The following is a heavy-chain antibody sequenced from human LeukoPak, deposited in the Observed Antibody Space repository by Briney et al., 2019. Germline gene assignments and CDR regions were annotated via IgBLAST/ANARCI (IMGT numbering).Heavy chain of an antibody. V-gene: IGHV3-7*01. J-gene: IGHJ4*02. Sequence: GGSLRLSCAASGFTFSSYWMSWVRQAPGKGLEWVANIKQDGSEKYYVDSVKGRFTISRDNAKNSLYLQMNSLRAEDTAVYYCARDGWFGESNSVYWGQGTLVTVSS. CDR2: IKQDGSEK. CDR1: GFTFSSYW. D-gene: IGHD3-10*01. CDR3: ARDGWFGESNSVY.